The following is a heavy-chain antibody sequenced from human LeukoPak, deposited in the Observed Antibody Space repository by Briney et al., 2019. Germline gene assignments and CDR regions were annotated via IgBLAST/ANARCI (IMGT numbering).Heavy chain of an antibody. CDR3: AKDRDHFDWLLGWFDP. V-gene: IGHV3-23*01. J-gene: IGHJ5*02. CDR2: ISGSGGST. CDR1: GFSFSDHY. D-gene: IGHD3-9*01. Sequence: PGGSLRLSCTASGFSFSDHYMDWVRQAPGKGLEWVSAISGSGGSTYYADSVKGRFTISRDNSKNTLYLQMNSLRAEDTAVYYCAKDRDHFDWLLGWFDPWGQGTLVTVSS.